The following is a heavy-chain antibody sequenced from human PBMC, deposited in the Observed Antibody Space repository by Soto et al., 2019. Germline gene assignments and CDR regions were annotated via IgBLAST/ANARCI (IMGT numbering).Heavy chain of an antibody. CDR2: INPNDGGT. J-gene: IGHJ4*02. CDR1: GYIFNYYY. CDR3: ARDLNPYYGPGSLNGYFDY. Sequence: ASVKVSCKASGYIFNYYYIHWVRQAPGQGPEWMGWINPNDGGTKYAEKFHDRVSMTRDTFITTVYMEMSGLRSDDTAVYFCARDLNPYYGPGSLNGYFDYWGQGSLVTVSS. V-gene: IGHV1-2*02. D-gene: IGHD3-10*01.